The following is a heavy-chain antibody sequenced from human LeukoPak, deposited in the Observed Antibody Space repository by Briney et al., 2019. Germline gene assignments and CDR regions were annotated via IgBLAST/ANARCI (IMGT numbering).Heavy chain of an antibody. J-gene: IGHJ4*02. V-gene: IGHV3-23*01. CDR1: GFTVGSNY. D-gene: IGHD3-10*01. CDR2: ISGSGGST. Sequence: GGSLRLSCAASGFTVGSNYMSWVRQAPGKGLEWVSAISGSGGSTYYADSVKGRFTISRDNSKNTLYLQMNSLRAEDTAVYYCAKIYGSGSYYFDYWGQGTLVTVSS. CDR3: AKIYGSGSYYFDY.